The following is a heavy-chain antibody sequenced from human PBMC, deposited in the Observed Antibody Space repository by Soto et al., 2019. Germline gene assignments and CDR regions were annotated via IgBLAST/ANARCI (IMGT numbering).Heavy chain of an antibody. CDR1: GFDFSSYA. Sequence: QVQLVESGGGVVQPGASLRLSCEASGFDFSSYAMHWVRQAPGKGLEWVGVISYDGNYIYYADSVKGRFTISRDNSKNTLYVQVHSLRPEDTAVYYCAKGILSATIGPYAMDVWGQGTTVTVSS. D-gene: IGHD3-16*01. V-gene: IGHV3-30*18. CDR2: ISYDGNYI. CDR3: AKGILSATIGPYAMDV. J-gene: IGHJ6*02.